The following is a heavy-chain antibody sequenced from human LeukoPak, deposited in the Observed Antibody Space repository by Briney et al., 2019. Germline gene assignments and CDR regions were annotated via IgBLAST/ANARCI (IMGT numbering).Heavy chain of an antibody. Sequence: GSLTLSCAASGFGFSNFWMHWVRQAPGKGLVWVPRIKADGTTTVYADSVKGRFTISRDNLKNTLYLQMKGLRAEDTAVYFCAREADPSLYASSSPDYWGQGTPVTVSS. D-gene: IGHD6-6*01. V-gene: IGHV3-74*01. CDR2: IKADGTTT. CDR1: GFGFSNFW. J-gene: IGHJ4*01. CDR3: AREADPSLYASSSPDY.